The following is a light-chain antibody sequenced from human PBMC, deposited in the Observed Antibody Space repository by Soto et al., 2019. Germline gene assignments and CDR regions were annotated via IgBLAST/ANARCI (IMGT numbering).Light chain of an antibody. CDR3: QQSYSMPLT. CDR1: QDIDNF. Sequence: DIRLSPSPSSLSASLVDIITIACHASQDIDNFLNWYQHKPGKAPKLLIYGASSFQSGVPSRFSGSGSGTDFTLTISSLQPEDFATYYCQQSYSMPLTFGGGAKVDIK. CDR2: GAS. J-gene: IGKJ4*01. V-gene: IGKV1-39*01.